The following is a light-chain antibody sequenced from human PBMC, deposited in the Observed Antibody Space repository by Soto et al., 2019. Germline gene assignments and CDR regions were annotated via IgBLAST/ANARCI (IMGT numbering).Light chain of an antibody. J-gene: IGKJ4*01. CDR3: QQYYSNPLT. CDR1: QSVLYSSNNKNY. Sequence: DIVLTQSPDSLAVSLGERATINCKSSQSVLYSSNNKNYLDWYQQKPGQPPKLLIYWASTRESGVPDRFSGSGSGTDVTLTISSLQAEDVAVYYCQQYYSNPLTFGGGTKVEIK. CDR2: WAS. V-gene: IGKV4-1*01.